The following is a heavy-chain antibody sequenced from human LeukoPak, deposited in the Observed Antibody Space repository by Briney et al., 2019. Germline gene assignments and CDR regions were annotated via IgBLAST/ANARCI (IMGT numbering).Heavy chain of an antibody. CDR1: GGSFSGYY. CDR2: INHSGST. V-gene: IGHV4-34*01. CDR3: ARGPLIVGIDY. D-gene: IGHD1-26*01. Sequence: SETLSLTCAVYGGSFSGYYWSWIRQPPGKGLEWIGEINHSGSTNYNPSLKSRVTISVDTSKNQFSLKLSSVTAADTAVYYCARGPLIVGIDYWGQGTLVTVSS. J-gene: IGHJ4*02.